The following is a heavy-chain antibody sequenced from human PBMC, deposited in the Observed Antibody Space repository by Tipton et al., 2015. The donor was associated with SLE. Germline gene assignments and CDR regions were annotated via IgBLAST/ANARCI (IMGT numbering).Heavy chain of an antibody. Sequence: QSGAEVKKPGASVKVSCQASGYTFSSYAINWVRQAPGQGLEWMGWIGAYNGNAHYAQKLQGRVTMTTDTSTSTAYMELRSLRSDDTAVYYCARGPWGVGDYWGQGTLVTVSS. CDR2: IGAYNGNA. J-gene: IGHJ4*02. V-gene: IGHV1-18*01. CDR3: ARGPWGVGDY. CDR1: GYTFSSYA. D-gene: IGHD3-10*01.